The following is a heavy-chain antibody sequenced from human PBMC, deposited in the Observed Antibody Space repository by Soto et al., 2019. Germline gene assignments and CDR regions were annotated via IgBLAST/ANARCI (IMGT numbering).Heavy chain of an antibody. D-gene: IGHD3-9*01. CDR1: GGSFSGYY. CDR3: ARVPAGDILTGYPPRPSAFDI. V-gene: IGHV4-34*01. Sequence: PSETLSLTCAVYGGSFSGYYWSWIRQPPGKGLEWIGEINHSGSTNYNPSLKSRVTISVDTSKNQFYLKLSSVTAADTAVYYCARVPAGDILTGYPPRPSAFDIWGQGTMVTVSS. CDR2: INHSGST. J-gene: IGHJ3*02.